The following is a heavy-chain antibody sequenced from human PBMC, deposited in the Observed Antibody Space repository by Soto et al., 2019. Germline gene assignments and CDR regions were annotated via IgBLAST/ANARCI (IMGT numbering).Heavy chain of an antibody. V-gene: IGHV3-74*01. CDR2: MNSDGSTT. CDR3: ATAEVDY. Sequence: GSLRLSCATSGSTFGNYWMHWVRQAPGKGLEWVSRMNSDGSTTNYADSVKGRFTVSRDNARNTLYLQMNSLRAEDTAVYYCATAEVDYWGQGTLVTVSS. J-gene: IGHJ4*02. CDR1: GSTFGNYW.